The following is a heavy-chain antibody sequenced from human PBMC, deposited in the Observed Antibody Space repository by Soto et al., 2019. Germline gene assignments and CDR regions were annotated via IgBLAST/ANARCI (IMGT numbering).Heavy chain of an antibody. D-gene: IGHD5-18*01. CDR1: GFTFSSYA. V-gene: IGHV3-23*01. J-gene: IGHJ4*02. CDR3: AKDTELWFRGVDY. Sequence: GGSLRLSCAASGFTFSSYAMSWVRQAPGKGLEWVSAISGSGASTYYADSVKGRFTISRDNSNNTLYLQMNSLRAEDTAVYYCAKDTELWFRGVDYWGQGNLVTVSS. CDR2: ISGSGAST.